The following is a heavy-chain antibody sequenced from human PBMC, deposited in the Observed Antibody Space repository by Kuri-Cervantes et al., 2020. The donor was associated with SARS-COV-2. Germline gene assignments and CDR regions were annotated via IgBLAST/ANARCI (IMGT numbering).Heavy chain of an antibody. Sequence: GESLKISCAASGFTFSSYSMNWVRQAPGKGLEWVSYISSSSSTIYYADSVKGRFTISRDNAKNSLYLQMNSLRDEDTAVYYCAREGVTGTTYYYYYGMDVWGQGTTVPVSS. D-gene: IGHD1-7*01. CDR3: AREGVTGTTYYYYYGMDV. CDR1: GFTFSSYS. CDR2: ISSSSSTI. J-gene: IGHJ6*02. V-gene: IGHV3-48*02.